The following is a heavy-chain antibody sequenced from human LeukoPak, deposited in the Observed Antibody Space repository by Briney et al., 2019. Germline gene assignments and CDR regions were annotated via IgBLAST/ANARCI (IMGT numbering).Heavy chain of an antibody. J-gene: IGHJ4*02. CDR2: MNPNSGNT. CDR3: ARGHVEQGSGWYYY. CDR1: GGTFSSYA. Sequence: ASVKVSCKASGGTFSSYAISWVRQATGQGLEWMGWMNPNSGNTGYAQKFQGRVTMTRNTSISTAYMELSSLRSEDTAVYYCARGHVEQGSGWYYYWGQGTLVTVSS. D-gene: IGHD6-19*01. V-gene: IGHV1-8*02.